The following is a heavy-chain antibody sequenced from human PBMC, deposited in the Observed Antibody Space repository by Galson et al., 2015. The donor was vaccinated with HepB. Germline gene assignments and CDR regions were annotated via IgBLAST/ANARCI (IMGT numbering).Heavy chain of an antibody. J-gene: IGHJ4*02. CDR2: INPNSGGT. CDR3: YGGQGGY. CDR1: GYTFTGNY. V-gene: IGHV1-2*02. D-gene: IGHD4-23*01. Sequence: SVKVSCKASGYTFTGNYMYWVRQAPGQGLEWMGWINPNSGGTKYAQKFQGRVTMTRDTSISTAYMELSRLTSDDTAVYYCYGGQGGYWGQGTQVTVSS.